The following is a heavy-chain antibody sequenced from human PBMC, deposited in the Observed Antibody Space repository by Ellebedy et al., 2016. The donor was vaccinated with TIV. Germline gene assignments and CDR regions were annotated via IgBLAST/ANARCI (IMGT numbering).Heavy chain of an antibody. CDR3: ARQRRLGPLVVMGYFDY. D-gene: IGHD3-22*01. CDR1: GGSISSSSYY. CDR2: IYYSGST. Sequence: SETLSLXXTVSGGSISSSSYYWGWIRQPPGKGLEWIGSIYYSGSTYYNPSLKSRVTISVDTSKNQFSLKLSSVTAADTAVYYCARQRRLGPLVVMGYFDYWGQGTLVTVSS. V-gene: IGHV4-39*01. J-gene: IGHJ4*02.